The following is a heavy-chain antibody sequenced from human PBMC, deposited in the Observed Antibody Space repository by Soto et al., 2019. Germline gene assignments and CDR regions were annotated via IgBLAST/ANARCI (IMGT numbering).Heavy chain of an antibody. CDR1: GGSISSSNW. D-gene: IGHD4-4*01. V-gene: IGHV4-4*02. CDR2: IYHSGST. J-gene: IGHJ6*02. CDR3: ARIKVTYYYGMDV. Sequence: SETLSLTCAVSGGSISSSNWWSWVRQPPGKGLEWIGEIYHSGSTNYNPSLKSRVTISVDKSKNQFSLKLSSVTAADTAVYYCARIKVTYYYGMDVWGQGTTVTVSS.